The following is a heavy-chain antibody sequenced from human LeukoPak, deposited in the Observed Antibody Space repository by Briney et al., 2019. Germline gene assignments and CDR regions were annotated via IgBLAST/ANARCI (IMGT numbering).Heavy chain of an antibody. D-gene: IGHD3-9*01. J-gene: IGHJ4*02. CDR1: GYTFTSYG. Sequence: ASVKVSCKASGYTFTSYGISWVRQAPGQGLEWMGWISAYNGNTNYAQKLQGRVTMTTDTSTSTAYMELRSLRSEDTAVYYCAADILTGYSLLSYFEYWGQGALVTVSS. CDR2: ISAYNGNT. CDR3: AADILTGYSLLSYFEY. V-gene: IGHV1-18*04.